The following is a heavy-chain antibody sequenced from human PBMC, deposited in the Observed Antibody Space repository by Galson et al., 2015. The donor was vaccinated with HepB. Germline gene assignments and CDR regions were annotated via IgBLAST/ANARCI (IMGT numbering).Heavy chain of an antibody. V-gene: IGHV1-69*06. D-gene: IGHD1-7*01. Sequence: SVKVSCKASGGTFSSYATSWVRQAPGQGLEWMGGIIPIFGTANYAQKFQGRVTITADKSTSTAYMELSSLRSEDTAVYYCARNWNWGAFDIWGQGTMVTVSS. CDR2: IIPIFGTA. CDR3: ARNWNWGAFDI. J-gene: IGHJ3*02. CDR1: GGTFSSYA.